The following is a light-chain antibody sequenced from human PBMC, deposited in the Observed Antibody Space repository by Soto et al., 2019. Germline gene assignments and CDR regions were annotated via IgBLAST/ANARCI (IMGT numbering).Light chain of an antibody. V-gene: IGKV3-20*01. J-gene: IGKJ1*01. CDR1: HSVSSNY. Sequence: EIVLTQSPGTLSLSPGERATLSCRASHSVSSNYLAWYQQRPGQSPRLLIYGAASRPTGIPDRFSGSGSGTDFPLTISRLEPEDFAVYYCQQYGTSVWTFGQGTKVEIK. CDR2: GAA. CDR3: QQYGTSVWT.